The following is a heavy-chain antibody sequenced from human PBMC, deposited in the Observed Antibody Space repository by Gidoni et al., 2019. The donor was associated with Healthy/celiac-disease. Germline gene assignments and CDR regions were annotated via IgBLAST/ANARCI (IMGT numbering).Heavy chain of an antibody. CDR2: VDPEDSET. J-gene: IGHJ5*02. Sequence: EVQLVQSGAEVKKPGATVKISCKASGYTFPDYYMHRVQQAPGKGLAWMGLVDPEDSETIYAEKVQGRVTITADTSTDTAYMELSSLRSEDTAVYYCATVPFSQAWFDPWGQGTLVTVSS. CDR3: ATVPFSQAWFDP. CDR1: GYTFPDYY. V-gene: IGHV1-69-2*01.